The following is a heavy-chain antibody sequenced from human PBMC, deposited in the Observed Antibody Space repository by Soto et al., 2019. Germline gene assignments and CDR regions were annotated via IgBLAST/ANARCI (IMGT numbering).Heavy chain of an antibody. V-gene: IGHV3-21*06. J-gene: IGHJ4*02. Sequence: EVQLMQSGGGLVKPGGSLRLSCAASGFTFSSYSMNWVRQAPGKGLEWVSSITSSSNYIHYADSVKGRFTISRDNAQSSLYLQMNSLRGEDMAVYYCARDTNFYASGSGVDYWGQGTLVTVSS. CDR3: ARDTNFYASGSGVDY. CDR2: ITSSSNYI. D-gene: IGHD3-10*01. CDR1: GFTFSSYS.